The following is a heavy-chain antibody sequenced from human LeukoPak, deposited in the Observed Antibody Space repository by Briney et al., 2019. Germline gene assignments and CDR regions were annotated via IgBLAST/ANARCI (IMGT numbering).Heavy chain of an antibody. CDR2: INPKRGVT. CDR1: GYTFTDYY. D-gene: IGHD4-17*01. V-gene: IGHV1-2*02. J-gene: IGHJ3*01. CDR3: ARERNYGDYGNAFDV. Sequence: GASVKVSCKASGYTFTDYYIHWMRQAPGQGLEWMGWINPKRGVTTYAQKFLGRVTMTRDTSITTAYMELTRLRSDDTTIYYCARERNYGDYGNAFDVWGQGTKVTVSS.